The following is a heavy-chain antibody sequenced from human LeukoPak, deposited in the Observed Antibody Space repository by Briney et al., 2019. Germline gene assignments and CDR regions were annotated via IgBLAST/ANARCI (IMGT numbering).Heavy chain of an antibody. Sequence: GGSLRLSCAASGFTFSSYWMSWVRQAPGKGLEGVANIKQDGSEKYYVDSVKGRFTISRDNAKNSLYLQMNSLRAEDTAVYYCAKRYGDYTSYYFDYWGQGTLVTVSS. V-gene: IGHV3-7*01. CDR2: IKQDGSEK. J-gene: IGHJ4*02. D-gene: IGHD4-17*01. CDR1: GFTFSSYW. CDR3: AKRYGDYTSYYFDY.